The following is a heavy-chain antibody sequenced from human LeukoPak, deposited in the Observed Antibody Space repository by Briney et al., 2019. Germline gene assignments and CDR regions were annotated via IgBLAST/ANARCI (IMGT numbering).Heavy chain of an antibody. CDR1: GFTFDDYG. Sequence: PGGSLRLSCAASGFTFDDYGMSWVRQAPGKGLEWVSGINLSSSSRGYADSVKGRFTISRDSAKKFLYPQMNTLRVEDTALYYCARVDRSADYSLDYWGQGSLVTVSS. CDR2: INLSSSSR. D-gene: IGHD3-22*01. CDR3: ARVDRSADYSLDY. V-gene: IGHV3-20*04. J-gene: IGHJ4*02.